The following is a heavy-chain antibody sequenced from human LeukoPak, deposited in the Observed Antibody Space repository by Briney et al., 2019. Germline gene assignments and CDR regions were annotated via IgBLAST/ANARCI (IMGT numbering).Heavy chain of an antibody. CDR3: ARHNYGSGSYILNY. D-gene: IGHD3-10*01. V-gene: IGHV4-39*01. CDR1: GGSISSSSYY. Sequence: SETLSLTCTVSGGSISSSSYYWGWIRQPPGKGLEWIGSIYYSGSTYYNPSLRSRVTISVDTSKNQFSLKLSSVTAADTAVYYCARHNYGSGSYILNYWGQGTLATVSS. J-gene: IGHJ4*02. CDR2: IYYSGST.